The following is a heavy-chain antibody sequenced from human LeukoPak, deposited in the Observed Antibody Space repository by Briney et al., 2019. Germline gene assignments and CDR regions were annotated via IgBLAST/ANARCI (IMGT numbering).Heavy chain of an antibody. CDR2: INPNSGGT. V-gene: IGHV1-2*02. Sequence: ASVKVSCKASGYTFTGYYMPCVRQAPGQGLEWMGWINPNSGGTNYAQKFQGRVTMTRDTSISTAYMELSRLRSDDTAVYYCARDRADIAAGWFDPWGQGTLVTVSS. J-gene: IGHJ5*02. CDR3: ARDRADIAAGWFDP. CDR1: GYTFTGYY. D-gene: IGHD6-13*01.